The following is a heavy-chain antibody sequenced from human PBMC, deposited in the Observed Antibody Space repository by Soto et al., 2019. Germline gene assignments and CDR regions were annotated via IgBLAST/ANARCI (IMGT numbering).Heavy chain of an antibody. D-gene: IGHD4-17*01. V-gene: IGHV4-4*02. Sequence: QVQLQGSGPGLVRPSGTLSLTCAVSSDSISSSYWWSWVRQPPGKGLEWIGEIYHTGITNYNPSLNSRVTISVDRSKNQFALHLSSVTAADTAVYDCARSTVTGWDSDMVVGGRGTRVTVS. CDR2: IYHTGIT. CDR1: SDSISSSYW. CDR3: ARSTVTGWDSDMVV. J-gene: IGHJ6*03.